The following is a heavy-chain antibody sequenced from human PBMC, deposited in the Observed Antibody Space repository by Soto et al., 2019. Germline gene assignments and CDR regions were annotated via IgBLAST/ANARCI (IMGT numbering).Heavy chain of an antibody. CDR2: ISSSGSTI. V-gene: IGHV3-48*03. CDR1: GFTFSSYE. CDR3: AXVAYDFWSGYSNPEFDY. D-gene: IGHD3-3*01. Sequence: GGSLRLSCAASGFTFSSYEMNWVRQAPGKGLEWVSYISSSGSTIYYADSVKGRFTISRDNAKNSLYLQMNSLRAEDTAVYYCAXVAYDFWSGYSNPEFDYWGQGTLVTVSS. J-gene: IGHJ4*02.